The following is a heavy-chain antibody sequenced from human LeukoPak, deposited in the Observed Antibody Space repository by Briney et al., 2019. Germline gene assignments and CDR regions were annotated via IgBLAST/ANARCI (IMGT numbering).Heavy chain of an antibody. D-gene: IGHD2-15*01. CDR2: ISSSSSYI. CDR3: AKVRFCSGATCYPDDY. Sequence: PGGSLRLSCAASGFTFSSYSMNWVRQAPGKGLEWVSSISSSSSYIYYADSVKGRFTISRDNAKNSLYLQMNSLRAEDTAVYYCAKVRFCSGATCYPDDYWGQGTLVTVSS. J-gene: IGHJ4*02. CDR1: GFTFSSYS. V-gene: IGHV3-21*01.